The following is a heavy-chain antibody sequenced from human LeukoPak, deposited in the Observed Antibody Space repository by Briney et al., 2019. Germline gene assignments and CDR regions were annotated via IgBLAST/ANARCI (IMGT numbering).Heavy chain of an antibody. CDR2: ISSSGSTI. Sequence: GGSLRLSCAASGFSLKEHYMSWIRQAPGKGLEWVAYISSSGSTIYYGDSVKGRFTISRDNAKDSLYLQMNSLRGEDTAVYYCAREMSSISWFDVFDLWGQGTMVTVSS. CDR1: GFSLKEHY. V-gene: IGHV3-11*04. J-gene: IGHJ3*01. D-gene: IGHD2-2*01. CDR3: AREMSSISWFDVFDL.